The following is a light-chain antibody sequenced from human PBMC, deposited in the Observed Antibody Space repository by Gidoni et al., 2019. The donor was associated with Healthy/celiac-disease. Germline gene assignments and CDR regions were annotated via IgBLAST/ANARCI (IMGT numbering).Light chain of an antibody. CDR1: QGISSY. CDR2: AAS. Sequence: DIQLTQSPSFLSASVGDRVTITCRASQGISSYLAWSQQKPGKAPKLLIYAASTLQSGVPSRFSGSGSGTEFTLTISSLQPEDFATYYCQQLNSYPSPTFXQXTRLEIK. CDR3: QQLNSYPSPT. J-gene: IGKJ5*01. V-gene: IGKV1-9*01.